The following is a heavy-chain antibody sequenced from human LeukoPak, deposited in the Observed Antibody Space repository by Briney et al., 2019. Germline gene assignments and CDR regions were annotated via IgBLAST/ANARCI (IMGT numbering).Heavy chain of an antibody. V-gene: IGHV3-23*01. D-gene: IGHD4-17*01. J-gene: IGHJ4*02. Sequence: GGSLRLSCAAAGFTFGSYAMRWVRQAPGKGLGLVSVISGSGTCTYFADSVQGRFTISRDNSTNTLYLQMNSLRAEDTAVYYCAKHGEAYGDSKTDYWGQGTLVTVSS. CDR2: ISGSGTCT. CDR3: AKHGEAYGDSKTDY. CDR1: GFTFGSYA.